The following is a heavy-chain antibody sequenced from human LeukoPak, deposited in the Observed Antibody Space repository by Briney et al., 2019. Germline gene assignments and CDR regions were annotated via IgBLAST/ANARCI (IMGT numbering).Heavy chain of an antibody. CDR3: AKDGRVRGVDLDAFDI. Sequence: GGSLRLSCAASGFTFDDYAMHWVRQAPGKGLEWVSLISWDGGSTYYADSVKGRFTISRDNSKNSLYLQMNSLRAEDTALYYCAKDGRVRGVDLDAFDIWGQGTMVTVSS. CDR2: ISWDGGST. J-gene: IGHJ3*02. D-gene: IGHD3-10*01. CDR1: GFTFDDYA. V-gene: IGHV3-43D*03.